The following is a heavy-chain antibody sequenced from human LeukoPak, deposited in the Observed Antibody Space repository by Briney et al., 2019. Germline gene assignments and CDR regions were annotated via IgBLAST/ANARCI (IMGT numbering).Heavy chain of an antibody. CDR3: ARGSGARIVDY. CDR2: ISSSSSYI. Sequence: GGSLRLSCAASGFTFSSYSMNWARQAPGKGLEWVSSISSSSSYIYYADSVKGRFTISRDNAKNSLYLQMNSLRAEDTAVYYCARGSGARIVDYWGQGTLVTVSS. V-gene: IGHV3-21*01. CDR1: GFTFSSYS. D-gene: IGHD3-10*01. J-gene: IGHJ4*02.